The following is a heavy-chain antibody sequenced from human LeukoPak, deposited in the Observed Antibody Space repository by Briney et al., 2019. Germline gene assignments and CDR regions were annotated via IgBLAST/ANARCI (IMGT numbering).Heavy chain of an antibody. V-gene: IGHV3-30-3*01. CDR1: GFTFSSYA. D-gene: IGHD1-26*01. J-gene: IGHJ4*02. CDR3: AKIVGTSMGFDY. Sequence: GGSLRLSCAASGFTFSSYAMHWVRQAPGKGLEWVAVMSYDGSNKYYADSVKGRFTISRDNSKNTLYLQMNSLRVEDTAVYFCAKIVGTSMGFDYWGQGTLVTVSS. CDR2: MSYDGSNK.